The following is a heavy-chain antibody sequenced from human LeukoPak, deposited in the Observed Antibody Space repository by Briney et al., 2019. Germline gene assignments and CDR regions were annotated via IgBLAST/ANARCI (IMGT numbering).Heavy chain of an antibody. CDR1: GGSISSYY. CDR2: IYYSGST. V-gene: IGHV4-59*01. D-gene: IGHD1-26*01. Sequence: PSETVSLTCSVSGGSISSYYWSWIRQPPGKGLEWIGYIYYSGSTNYNPSLKSRVTISVDTSKNQFSLKLSSVTAADTAVYYCASSSGSLDYWGQGTLVTVSS. CDR3: ASSSGSLDY. J-gene: IGHJ4*02.